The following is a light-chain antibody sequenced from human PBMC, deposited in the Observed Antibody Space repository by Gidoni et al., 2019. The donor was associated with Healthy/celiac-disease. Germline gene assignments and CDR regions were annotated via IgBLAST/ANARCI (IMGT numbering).Light chain of an antibody. CDR3: QQRSNWPPLT. CDR1: QSVRSY. CDR2: DAS. Sequence: EIVLTQSPATLSLSPGERATLSCRASQSVRSYLAWYQQKPGQAPRLLTYDASNSATGIPARFSGSGSGTDFTLTISSLEPEDFAVYYCQQRSNWPPLTFGGGTKVEIK. V-gene: IGKV3-11*01. J-gene: IGKJ4*01.